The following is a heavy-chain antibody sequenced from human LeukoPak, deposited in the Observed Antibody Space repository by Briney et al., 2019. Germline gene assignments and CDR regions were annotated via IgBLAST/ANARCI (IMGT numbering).Heavy chain of an antibody. CDR2: VSGSAYST. CDR3: ARYSLSSSKYYYYYMDV. J-gene: IGHJ6*03. Sequence: GGSLRLSCAASGFTFTNYALSWVRQAPGKGLEWVSTVSGSAYSTYYADSVKGRLTVFRDNSKNTVDLQMNSLRAEDTAVYYCARYSLSSSKYYYYYMDVWGKGTTVTVSS. CDR1: GFTFTNYA. V-gene: IGHV3-23*01. D-gene: IGHD5/OR15-5a*01.